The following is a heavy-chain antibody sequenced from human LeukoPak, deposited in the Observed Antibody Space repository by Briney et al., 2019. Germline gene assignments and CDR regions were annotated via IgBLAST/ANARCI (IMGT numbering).Heavy chain of an antibody. CDR1: GGSISSGNYY. J-gene: IGHJ2*01. Sequence: PSETLSLTCTVSGGSISSGNYYWNWIRQPAGKGLEWIGLIYTSGSTYYNPSLKSRLTISLDTSKHQFSLKLGSVPSSDTAVYYCAREFELWGRGTLVTVSS. CDR2: IYTSGST. V-gene: IGHV4-61*02. CDR3: AREFEL.